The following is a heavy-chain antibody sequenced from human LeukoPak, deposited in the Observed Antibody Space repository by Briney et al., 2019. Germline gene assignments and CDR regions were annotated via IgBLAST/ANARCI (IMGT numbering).Heavy chain of an antibody. CDR1: GGSISSYY. D-gene: IGHD6-13*01. J-gene: IGHJ6*03. CDR3: ARVPTKRIAAAGNYYYYYMDV. CDR2: IYTSGST. Sequence: SETLSLTCSVSGGSISSYYWSWIRQPAGKGLEWIGRIYTSGSTTYNPSLKSRVTMSVDTSKNQFSLKLSSVTAADTAVYYCARVPTKRIAAAGNYYYYYMDVWGKGTTVTISS. V-gene: IGHV4-4*07.